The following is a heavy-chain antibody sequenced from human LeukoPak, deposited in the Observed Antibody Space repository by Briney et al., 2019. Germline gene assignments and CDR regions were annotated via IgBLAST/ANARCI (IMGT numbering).Heavy chain of an antibody. D-gene: IGHD6-6*01. CDR3: ARGFSGSSPGYYFDY. CDR2: IHYSGST. J-gene: IGHJ4*02. V-gene: IGHV4-59*12. Sequence: SETLSLTCTVSGGSISSYYWSWIRQPPGKGLEWIGYIHYSGSTNYNPSLKSRVTISVDTSKNQFSLKLSSVTAADTAVYYCARGFSGSSPGYYFDYWGQGTLVTVSS. CDR1: GGSISSYY.